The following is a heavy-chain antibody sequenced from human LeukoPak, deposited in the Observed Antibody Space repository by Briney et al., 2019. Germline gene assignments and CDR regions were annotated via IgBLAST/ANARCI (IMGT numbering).Heavy chain of an antibody. J-gene: IGHJ4*02. D-gene: IGHD3-10*01. CDR2: ISSSSNYI. V-gene: IGHV3-21*01. Sequence: GGSLRLSCAAAGFTFSSCTMNWVRQAPGKGLEWVSSISSSSNYIYYADSVKGRFTISRDNAKNSLYLQMNSLRAEDTAVYYCAREPYVSGSYYNYWGQGTLVTVSS. CDR1: GFTFSSCT. CDR3: AREPYVSGSYYNY.